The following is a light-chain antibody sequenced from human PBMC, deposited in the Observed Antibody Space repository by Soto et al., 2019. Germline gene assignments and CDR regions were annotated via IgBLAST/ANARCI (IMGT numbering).Light chain of an antibody. J-gene: IGKJ1*01. Sequence: EIVLTQSPGTLSSSPGERATLSCRASQSVSSNYLAWYQQKPGQAPRLLIYGASRRATGIPDRFSGSGSGTDFTLTISRLEPEDFAVYYCQQYDSSPRTFGQGTKVEIQ. V-gene: IGKV3-20*01. CDR3: QQYDSSPRT. CDR1: QSVSSNY. CDR2: GAS.